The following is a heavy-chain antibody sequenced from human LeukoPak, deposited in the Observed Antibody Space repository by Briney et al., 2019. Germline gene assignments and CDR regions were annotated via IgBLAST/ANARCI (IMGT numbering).Heavy chain of an antibody. D-gene: IGHD3-10*01. CDR3: ARSPFGSGY. CDR2: IYYSGST. J-gene: IGHJ4*02. Sequence: SETLSLTCTVSGGSISSYYWSWIRQPPGKGLEWIGYIYYSGSTNYNPSLKSRVTISVDTSKNQFSLKLSSVTAADTAVYYCARSPFGSGYWGQGTLVTVSS. V-gene: IGHV4-59*01. CDR1: GGSISSYY.